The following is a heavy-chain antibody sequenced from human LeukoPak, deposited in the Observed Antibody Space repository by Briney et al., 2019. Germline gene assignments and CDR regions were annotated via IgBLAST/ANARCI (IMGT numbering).Heavy chain of an antibody. CDR3: ARCLGSSGCHLDY. Sequence: PGGSLRLSCAASGFTFSNYYMSWIRQAPGKGLEWVSYISSSGSTIYYADSVKGRFTISRDNAKNSLYLQMNSLGAEDTAVYYCARCLGSSGCHLDYWGQGTLVTVSS. CDR1: GFTFSNYY. D-gene: IGHD6-19*01. V-gene: IGHV3-11*01. J-gene: IGHJ4*02. CDR2: ISSSGSTI.